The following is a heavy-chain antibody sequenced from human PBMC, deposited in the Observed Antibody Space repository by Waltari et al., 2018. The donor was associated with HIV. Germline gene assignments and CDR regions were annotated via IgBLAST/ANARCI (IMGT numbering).Heavy chain of an antibody. D-gene: IGHD3-10*01. CDR3: TRVGFGSGTYYFPGGY. Sequence: QVQLVQSGAEVKSPGDSVKVSCKASGYTFTGYYIHWVRQAPGQGLEWMGWSNPNSGDTNYAQKVQGRVIMTRDTSINTVYMELSRLTSDDTAVYYCTRVGFGSGTYYFPGGYWGQGTLVTVSS. V-gene: IGHV1-2*02. CDR2: SNPNSGDT. J-gene: IGHJ4*02. CDR1: GYTFTGYY.